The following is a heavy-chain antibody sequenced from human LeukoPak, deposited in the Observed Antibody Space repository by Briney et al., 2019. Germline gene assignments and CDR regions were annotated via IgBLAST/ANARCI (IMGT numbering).Heavy chain of an antibody. Sequence: PGGSLRLSCAASGFTFSSYAMSWVRQAPGKGLEWVSAISGSGGSTYYADSVKGRFTISRDNSKSTLYLQMNSLRAEDTTVYYCAKGAASVEMAIADYWGQGTLVTVSS. CDR2: ISGSGGST. V-gene: IGHV3-23*01. CDR3: AKGAASVEMAIADY. D-gene: IGHD5-24*01. J-gene: IGHJ4*02. CDR1: GFTFSSYA.